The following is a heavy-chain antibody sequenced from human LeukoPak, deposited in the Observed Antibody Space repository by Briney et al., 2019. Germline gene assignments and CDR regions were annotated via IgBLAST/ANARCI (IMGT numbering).Heavy chain of an antibody. Sequence: GGSLRLSCAASGFTFSSYGMHRVRQAPGNGLEWVAVIWYDGSNKYYADSVKGRFTISRDNSKNTLYLQMNSLRAEDTAVYYCAKDTFRSSGPGYWGQGTLVTVSS. CDR3: AKDTFRSSGPGY. D-gene: IGHD6-19*01. J-gene: IGHJ4*02. CDR1: GFTFSSYG. CDR2: IWYDGSNK. V-gene: IGHV3-33*06.